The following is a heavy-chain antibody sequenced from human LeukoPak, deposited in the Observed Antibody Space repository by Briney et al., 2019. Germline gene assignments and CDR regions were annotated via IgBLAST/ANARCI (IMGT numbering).Heavy chain of an antibody. V-gene: IGHV4-59*12. J-gene: IGHJ5*02. D-gene: IGHD6-13*01. Sequence: SETLSLTCTVSGGSISSYYWSWIRQPPGKGLEWIGYIYYSGSTNYNPSLKSRVTISVDTSKNQFSLKLSSVTAADTAVYYCARDRGHSSWAWFDPWGQGTLVTVSS. CDR3: ARDRGHSSWAWFDP. CDR2: IYYSGST. CDR1: GGSISSYY.